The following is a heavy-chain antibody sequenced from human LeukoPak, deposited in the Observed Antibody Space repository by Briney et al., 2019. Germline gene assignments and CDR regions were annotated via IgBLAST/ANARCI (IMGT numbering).Heavy chain of an antibody. CDR3: ARDKRHSYGRYFDH. CDR1: GDSISTYH. V-gene: IGHV4-59*01. CDR2: MQSTGNS. J-gene: IGHJ4*02. Sequence: SETLSLTCSVSGDSISTYHWNWIRKPPGKGLEWIGYMQSTGNSNYNPSLKSRVSMSVETSKNRIVLNLSSVTAADTAVYYCARDKRHSYGRYFDHWGQGLQVTVSS. D-gene: IGHD5-18*01.